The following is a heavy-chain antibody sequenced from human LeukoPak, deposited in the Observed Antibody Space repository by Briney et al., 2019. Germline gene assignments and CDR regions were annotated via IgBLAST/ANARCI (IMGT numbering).Heavy chain of an antibody. CDR1: GFTFSSYA. V-gene: IGHV3-30-3*01. CDR2: ISYDGSNK. Sequence: GRSLRLSCAASGFTFSSYAMHWVRQAPGKGLEWVAVISYDGSNKYYADSVKGRFTISRDNSKNTLYLQMNSLRAEDTAVYYCARDRPLDTAMARGAFDIWGQGTMVTVSS. CDR3: ARDRPLDTAMARGAFDI. D-gene: IGHD5-18*01. J-gene: IGHJ3*02.